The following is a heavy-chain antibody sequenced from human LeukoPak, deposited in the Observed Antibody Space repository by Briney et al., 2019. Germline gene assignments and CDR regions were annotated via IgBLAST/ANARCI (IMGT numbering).Heavy chain of an antibody. CDR3: AKVDLVGTTIGGYYYDMDV. V-gene: IGHV3-23*01. CDR1: GSTFSSYA. D-gene: IGHD1-26*01. Sequence: GGSLRLSCAASGSTFSSYAMSWVRQAPGKGLEWVSTISGTGGSTYYADSVKGRFTISRDNSKNTLDLQTNSLRVEDTAVYYCAKVDLVGTTIGGYYYDMDVWGQGTTVTVSS. CDR2: ISGTGGST. J-gene: IGHJ6*02.